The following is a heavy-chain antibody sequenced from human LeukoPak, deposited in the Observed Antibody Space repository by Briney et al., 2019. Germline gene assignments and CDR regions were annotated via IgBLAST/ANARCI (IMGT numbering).Heavy chain of an antibody. J-gene: IGHJ4*02. CDR1: GFTFSSYG. CDR3: ARVLHTTTYGDSPYFDY. D-gene: IGHD4-17*01. V-gene: IGHV3-33*08. Sequence: PGGSLRLSCAASGFTFSSYGMHWVRQAPGKGLEWVAVIWYGGSNKYYADSVKGRFTISRDNSKNTLYLQMNSLRAEDTAVYYCARVLHTTTYGDSPYFDYWGQGTLVTVSS. CDR2: IWYGGSNK.